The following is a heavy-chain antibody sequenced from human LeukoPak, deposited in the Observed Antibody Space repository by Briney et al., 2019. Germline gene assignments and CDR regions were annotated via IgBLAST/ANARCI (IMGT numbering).Heavy chain of an antibody. V-gene: IGHV4-59*06. CDR1: GGSISSYY. Sequence: SETLSLTCTVSGGSISSYYWSWIRQPPGKGLEWIGYIYYSGSTYYNPSLKSRVTISVDTSKNQFSLKLSSVTAADTAVYYCAASTVEMATTDFDYWGQGTLVTVSS. J-gene: IGHJ4*02. CDR3: AASTVEMATTDFDY. D-gene: IGHD5-24*01. CDR2: IYYSGST.